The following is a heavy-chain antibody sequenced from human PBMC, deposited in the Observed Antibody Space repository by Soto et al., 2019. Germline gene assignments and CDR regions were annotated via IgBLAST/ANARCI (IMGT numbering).Heavy chain of an antibody. CDR1: GGTFSSYA. Sequence: ASVKVSCKASGGTFSSYAISWVRQAPGQGLEWMGGIIPIFGTANYAQKFQGRVTITADESTSTAYMELSSLRSEDTAVYYCARDTTGWFDPWGQGTLVTVSS. CDR3: ARDTTGWFDP. D-gene: IGHD4-17*01. CDR2: IIPIFGTA. J-gene: IGHJ5*02. V-gene: IGHV1-69*13.